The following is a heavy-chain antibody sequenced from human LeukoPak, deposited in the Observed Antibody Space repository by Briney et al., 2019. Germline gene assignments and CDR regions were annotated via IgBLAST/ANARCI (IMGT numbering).Heavy chain of an antibody. V-gene: IGHV3-7*04. CDR1: GFTFSSYW. J-gene: IGHJ5*02. CDR2: IKQDGSEK. D-gene: IGHD6-13*01. CDR3: ARGHSSSPNWFDP. Sequence: GGSLRLSCAASGFTFSSYWMSWVRQAPGKGLEWVANIKQDGSEKYYVDSVKGRFTISRDNAKNSLYLQMNSLRAEDTAVYSCARGHSSSPNWFDPWGQGTLVTVSS.